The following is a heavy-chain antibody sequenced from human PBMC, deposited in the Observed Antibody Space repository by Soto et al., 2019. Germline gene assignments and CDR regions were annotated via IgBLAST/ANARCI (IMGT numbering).Heavy chain of an antibody. CDR2: ISYDGSNK. J-gene: IGHJ3*02. CDR1: GFTFSSYA. CDR3: ARRGAFDI. V-gene: IGHV3-30-3*01. D-gene: IGHD3-10*01. Sequence: PGGSLRLSGAASGFTFSSYAMHLVRQAPGKGLEWVAVISYDGSNKYYADSVKSRFTISRDNSKNTLYLQMNSLRAEDTAVYYCARRGAFDIWGQGTMVTVSS.